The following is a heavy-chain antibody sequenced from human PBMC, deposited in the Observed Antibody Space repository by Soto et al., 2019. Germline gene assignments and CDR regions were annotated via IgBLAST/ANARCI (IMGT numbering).Heavy chain of an antibody. CDR2: IDNAGSSA. CDR1: ELTFTDAW. CDR3: TRVGGSVSGMDV. V-gene: IGHV3-74*01. J-gene: IGHJ6*02. D-gene: IGHD1-26*01. Sequence: GGSLRLSCAASELTFTDAWISWVRQPPGKGLEWVSRIDNAGSSARYADSVKGRFTISRDNAKNTVYLQMNSLRAEDTAVYYCTRVGGSVSGMDVWGQGTTVTVSS.